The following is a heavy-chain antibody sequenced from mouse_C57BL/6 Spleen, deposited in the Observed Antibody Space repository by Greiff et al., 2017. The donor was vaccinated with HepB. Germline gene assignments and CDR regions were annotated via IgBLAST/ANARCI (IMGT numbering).Heavy chain of an antibody. D-gene: IGHD1-1*01. V-gene: IGHV1-53*01. CDR2: INPSNGGT. CDR1: GYTFTSYW. J-gene: IGHJ2*01. CDR3: ASPLYYYGSFDY. Sequence: VQLQQSGTELVKPGASVKLSCKASGYTFTSYWMHWVKQRPGQGLEWIGNINPSNGGTNYNEKFKSKATLTVDKSSSTAYMQLSSLTSEDSAVYYWASPLYYYGSFDYWGQGTTLTVSS.